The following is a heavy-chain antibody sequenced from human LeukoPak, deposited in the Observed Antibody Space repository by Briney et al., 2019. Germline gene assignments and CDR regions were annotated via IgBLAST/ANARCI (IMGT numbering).Heavy chain of an antibody. D-gene: IGHD2-15*01. CDR1: GGSISSYY. CDR3: ARDGDRYCSGGSCYAGYFQH. V-gene: IGHV4-59*01. CDR2: IYYSGST. Sequence: PSETLSLTCTVSGGSISSYYWSWIRQPPGKGLEWIGYIYYSGSTNYNPSLKSRVTISVDTSKNQFSLKLSSVTAADTAVHYCARDGDRYCSGGSCYAGYFQHWGQGTLITVSS. J-gene: IGHJ1*01.